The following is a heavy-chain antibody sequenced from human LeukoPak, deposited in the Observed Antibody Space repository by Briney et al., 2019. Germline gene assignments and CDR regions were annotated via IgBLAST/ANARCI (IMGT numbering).Heavy chain of an antibody. J-gene: IGHJ4*02. V-gene: IGHV3-23*01. CDR1: EFTFSIYR. Sequence: GGSLRLSCAASEFTFSIYRMSWVRHAPGKGLEWVSGIGGSGGSKKYADSVKGRFTISRDNSKNTLYLQMNSLRAEDTAVYYCAKNPYTYGSYYFDCWGQGTLVTVSS. CDR2: IGGSGGSK. CDR3: AKNPYTYGSYYFDC. D-gene: IGHD5-18*01.